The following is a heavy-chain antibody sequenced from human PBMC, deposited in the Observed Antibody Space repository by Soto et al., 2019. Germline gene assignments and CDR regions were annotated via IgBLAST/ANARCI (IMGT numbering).Heavy chain of an antibody. D-gene: IGHD3-3*01. CDR1: GYTFTSYY. V-gene: IGHV1-46*01. CDR3: ARDKGDYDFWSGTQDV. Sequence: GASVKVSCKASGYTFTSYYMHWVRQAPGQGLEWMGIINPSGGSTNYAQKLQGRVTMTRGTSTSTVYMELSSLRSGDTAVYYCARDKGDYDFWSGTQDVWGQWTTVTVSS. J-gene: IGHJ6*02. CDR2: INPSGGST.